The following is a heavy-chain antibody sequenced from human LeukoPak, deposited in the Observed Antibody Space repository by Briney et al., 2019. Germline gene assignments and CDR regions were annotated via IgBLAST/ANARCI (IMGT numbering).Heavy chain of an antibody. CDR2: IYYSGNT. D-gene: IGHD4-23*01. CDR3: ARAVGTSRNFFDY. V-gene: IGHV4-39*07. J-gene: IGHJ4*02. CDR1: GVSISSSNSY. Sequence: SETLSLTCTVSGVSISSSNSYWGWIRQPPGKGLEWIGSIYYSGNTYYNASLKSQVSISIDTSKNQFSLNLSSVTAADTAMYYCARAVGTSRNFFDYWGQGTLVTVSS.